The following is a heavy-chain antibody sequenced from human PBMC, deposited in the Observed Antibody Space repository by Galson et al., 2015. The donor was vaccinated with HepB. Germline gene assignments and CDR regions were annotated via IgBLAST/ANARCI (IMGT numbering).Heavy chain of an antibody. Sequence: SVKVSCKASGYTFTNYAMNWVRQAPGQGLEWMGWINTNTGNPTYAQGFAGRLVFSLDTSVSTAYLQISSLKAEDTAVYYCAREVSSGYYWGSIYSYYGMDVWGQGTTVTVSS. V-gene: IGHV7-4-1*02. CDR3: AREVSSGYYWGSIYSYYGMDV. CDR1: GYTFTNYA. J-gene: IGHJ6*02. CDR2: INTNTGNP. D-gene: IGHD3-22*01.